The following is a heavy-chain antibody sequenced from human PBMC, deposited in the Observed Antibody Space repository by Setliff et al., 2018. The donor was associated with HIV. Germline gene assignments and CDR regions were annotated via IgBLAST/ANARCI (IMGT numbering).Heavy chain of an antibody. CDR2: IYYSGST. CDR1: GGSIRSHY. J-gene: IGHJ4*02. CDR3: ARVPGRDYYDTSGDFDY. D-gene: IGHD3-22*01. V-gene: IGHV4-59*11. Sequence: PSETLSLTCTVSGGSIRSHYWSWIREPPGKGLEWIGYIYYSGSTNYNPSLKSRVTISVDTSKNQFSLKVTPMTAADTAVYYCARVPGRDYYDTSGDFDYWGLGTLVTVS.